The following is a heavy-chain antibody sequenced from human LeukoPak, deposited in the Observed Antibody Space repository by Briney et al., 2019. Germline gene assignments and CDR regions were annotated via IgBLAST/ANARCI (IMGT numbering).Heavy chain of an antibody. J-gene: IGHJ4*02. CDR3: ARVFSNPTGNDY. CDR2: ISNSGNTI. CDR1: GFTFSSYE. V-gene: IGHV3-48*03. D-gene: IGHD1-1*01. Sequence: PGGSLRLSCAASGFTFSSYEMNWVRQATGKGLEWVSYISNSGNTIFYADSVKGRFTISRDNGKNSLYLQMNSLRAEDTAVYYCARVFSNPTGNDYWGQGTLVTVSS.